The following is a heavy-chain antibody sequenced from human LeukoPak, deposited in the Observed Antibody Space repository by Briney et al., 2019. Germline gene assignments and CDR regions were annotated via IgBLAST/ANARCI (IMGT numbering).Heavy chain of an antibody. Sequence: RPSETLSLTCTVSGGSISSSFYYWGWIRQPPGKGLEWIGSIYYSGSTYYNPSLKSRVTISVDTSKNQFSLKLSSVTAADTAVYYCARIRGTTLSDAFDLWGQGTLVTVSS. J-gene: IGHJ3*01. D-gene: IGHD1-1*01. CDR1: GGSISSSFYY. CDR3: ARIRGTTLSDAFDL. V-gene: IGHV4-39*01. CDR2: IYYSGST.